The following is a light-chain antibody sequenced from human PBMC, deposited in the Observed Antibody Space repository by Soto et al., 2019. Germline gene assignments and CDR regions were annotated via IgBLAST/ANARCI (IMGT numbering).Light chain of an antibody. V-gene: IGLV1-40*01. J-gene: IGLJ3*02. CDR2: GNS. CDR3: QSYDSSLSGV. Sequence: QFVLTQPPSVSGAPGQRVTISCTGSSSDIGAGYDVHWYQQLPGTAPKLLIYGNSNRPSGVPDRFSGSKSGTSASLAITGLQAEDEADYYCQSYDSSLSGVFGGGTKLTAL. CDR1: SSDIGAGYD.